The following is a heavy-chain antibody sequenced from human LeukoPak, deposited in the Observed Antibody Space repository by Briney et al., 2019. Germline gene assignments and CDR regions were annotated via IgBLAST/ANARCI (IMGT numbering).Heavy chain of an antibody. J-gene: IGHJ6*02. V-gene: IGHV6-1*01. CDR3: AREYGSGSYYLRAKVTHYYYYGMDV. CDR2: TYYRSKWYN. D-gene: IGHD3-10*01. Sequence: SQTLSLTCALSGDSVSSNSAAWNWIRQSPSRGLEWLGRTYYRSKWYNDYAVSVKSRITINPDTSKNQFSLQLNSVTPEDTAVYYCAREYGSGSYYLRAKVTHYYYYGMDVWGQGTTVTVSS. CDR1: GDSVSSNSAA.